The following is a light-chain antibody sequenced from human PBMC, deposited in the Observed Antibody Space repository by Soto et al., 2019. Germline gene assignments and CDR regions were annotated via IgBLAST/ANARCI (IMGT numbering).Light chain of an antibody. Sequence: QSALTQPRSVSGSPGQSVTISCTGTSSDVGGYTYVSWYQQNPGKAPKLMIYDVSTRPSGVPDRFSGSKSGNTASLTISGLQADDEADYYCCSDSATSLAVFGGGTKLTVL. CDR2: DVS. CDR1: SSDVGGYTY. J-gene: IGLJ2*01. CDR3: CSDSATSLAV. V-gene: IGLV2-11*01.